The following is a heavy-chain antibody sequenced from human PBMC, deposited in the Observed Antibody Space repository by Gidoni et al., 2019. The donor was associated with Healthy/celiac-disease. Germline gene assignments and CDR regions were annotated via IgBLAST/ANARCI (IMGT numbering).Heavy chain of an antibody. CDR1: GFTFSSYA. CDR2: ISSNGGST. J-gene: IGHJ4*02. V-gene: IGHV3-64*01. D-gene: IGHD1-26*01. Sequence: EVQLVESGGGLVQPGGSLRLSCAASGFTFSSYAMHWVRQAPGKGLEYVSAISSNGGSTYYANSVKGRFTISRDNSKNTLYLQMGSLRAEDMAVYYCARESGSSDFDYWGQGTLVTVSS. CDR3: ARESGSSDFDY.